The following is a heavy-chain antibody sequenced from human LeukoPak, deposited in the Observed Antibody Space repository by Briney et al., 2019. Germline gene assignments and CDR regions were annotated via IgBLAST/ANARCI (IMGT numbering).Heavy chain of an antibody. CDR1: GYTFTSYG. Sequence: ASVKVSCKASGYTFTSYGISWVRQAPGQGLEWVAGIRDDKGNTNYADKLKGRLTISRDTSKKTEYLQMNSLRAEDTAVYYCARALEALGYCSSTSCYLLPGYWGQGTLVTVSS. CDR2: IRDDKGNT. D-gene: IGHD2-2*01. V-gene: IGHV1-18*01. CDR3: ARALEALGYCSSTSCYLLPGY. J-gene: IGHJ4*02.